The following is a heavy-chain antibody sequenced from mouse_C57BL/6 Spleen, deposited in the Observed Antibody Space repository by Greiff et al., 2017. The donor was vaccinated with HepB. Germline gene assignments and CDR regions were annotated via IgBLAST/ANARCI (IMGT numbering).Heavy chain of an antibody. V-gene: IGHV1-72*01. D-gene: IGHD1-1*01. Sequence: QQSCKASGYTFTSYWMHWVKQRPGRGLEWIGRIDPNSGGTKYNEKFKSKATLTVDKPSSTAYMQLSSLTSEDSAVYYCASGYYGSSPFAYWGQGTLVTVSA. CDR3: ASGYYGSSPFAY. CDR2: IDPNSGGT. J-gene: IGHJ3*01. CDR1: GYTFTSYW.